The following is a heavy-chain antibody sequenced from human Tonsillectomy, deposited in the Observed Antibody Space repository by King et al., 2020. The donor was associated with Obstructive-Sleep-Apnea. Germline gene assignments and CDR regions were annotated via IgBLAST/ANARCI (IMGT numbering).Heavy chain of an antibody. CDR1: GFNFGSYA. V-gene: IGHV3-30-3*01. J-gene: IGHJ2*01. CDR2: ISLDGGNK. D-gene: IGHD4-17*01. Sequence: QLVQSGGGVVQPGTSLRLSCAASGFNFGSYALHWVRQAPGKGLEWVAVISLDGGNKDYADSVKGRFTISRDNSKYTLYLQMNSLRTEDTAVYYCARVRVAHGDFPLWGRGTLVTVSS. CDR3: ARVRVAHGDFPL.